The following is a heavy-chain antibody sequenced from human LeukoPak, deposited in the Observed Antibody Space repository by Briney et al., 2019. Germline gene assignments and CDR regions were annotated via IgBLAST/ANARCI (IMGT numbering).Heavy chain of an antibody. CDR3: ATDRVYRSSGRSWGFFDY. V-gene: IGHV1-24*01. D-gene: IGHD6-19*01. CDR2: FDSVYNKM. J-gene: IGHJ4*02. CDR1: EYSLSDLS. Sequence: ASVKVSCKISEYSLSDLSIQWGREAPGEGLEWRGGFDSVYNKMVYSQKFHGRVTMTEDTSTDTAYMELTSLRSEDTAVYFCATDRVYRSSGRSWGFFDYWGQGTLVIVSS.